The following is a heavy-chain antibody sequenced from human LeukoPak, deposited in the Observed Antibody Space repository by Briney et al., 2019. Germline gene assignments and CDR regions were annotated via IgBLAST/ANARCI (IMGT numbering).Heavy chain of an antibody. CDR2: ITSSSSSS. D-gene: IGHD4-17*01. Sequence: GGSLRLSCAASGFTFSSFSMNWVRQAPGKGLEWISYITSSSSSSYYADSVKGRFTISRDNAKNSLYLQMNSLRAEDTAVYYCARVIGSYGDSAYWGQGTLVTVSS. CDR3: ARVIGSYGDSAY. V-gene: IGHV3-48*04. J-gene: IGHJ4*02. CDR1: GFTFSSFS.